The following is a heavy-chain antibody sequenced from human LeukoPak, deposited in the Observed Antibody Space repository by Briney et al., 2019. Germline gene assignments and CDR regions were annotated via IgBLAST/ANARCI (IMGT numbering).Heavy chain of an antibody. CDR2: IYNSGSP. D-gene: IGHD3-22*01. J-gene: IGHJ4*02. CDR3: ARVDSSGYYTFFDY. Sequence: PSETLSLTCTVSGGSISSHNWNWIRQPPGKGLEWIGDIYNSGSPNYSPSLKSRVTISVDTSKNQFSQKLSSVTAADTAEYYCARVDSSGYYTFFDYWGQGTLVTVSS. V-gene: IGHV4-59*11. CDR1: GGSISSHN.